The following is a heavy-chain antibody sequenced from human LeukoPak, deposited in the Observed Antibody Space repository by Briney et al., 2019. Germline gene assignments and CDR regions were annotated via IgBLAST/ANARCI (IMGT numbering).Heavy chain of an antibody. CDR3: AKDRQYYDFWSGYSEVGWFDP. J-gene: IGHJ5*02. Sequence: GGSLRLSCAASGFTFSSYAMSWVRQAPGKGLEWVSAISGSGGSTYYADSVKGRFTISRDNSKNTLYLQMNSLRAEDTAVYYCAKDRQYYDFWSGYSEVGWFDPWGQGTLVTVSS. V-gene: IGHV3-23*01. CDR2: ISGSGGST. D-gene: IGHD3-3*01. CDR1: GFTFSSYA.